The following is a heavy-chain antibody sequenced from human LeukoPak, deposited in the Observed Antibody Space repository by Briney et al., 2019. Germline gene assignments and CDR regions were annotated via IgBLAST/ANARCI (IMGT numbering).Heavy chain of an antibody. CDR3: ARQNDI. CDR1: GGSISSYY. Sequence: PSETLSLTCTVSGGSISSYYWSWIRQSPGKGLEWIGYIYTSGSTNYNPSLKSRVTISVDTSKNQFSLKLSSVTAADTAVHYCARQNDIWGQGTMVTVSS. V-gene: IGHV4-4*09. J-gene: IGHJ3*02. CDR2: IYTSGST.